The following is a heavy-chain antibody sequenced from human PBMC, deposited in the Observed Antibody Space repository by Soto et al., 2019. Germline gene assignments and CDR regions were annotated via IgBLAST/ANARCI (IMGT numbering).Heavy chain of an antibody. D-gene: IGHD3-22*01. CDR2: ISSSGSTI. Sequence: LRLSCAASGFTFSSYEMNWVRQAPGKGLEWVSYISSSGSTIYYADSVKGRFTISRDNAKNSLYLQMNSLRAEDTAVYYCAREGEYYDSSGYGMDVWGQGTTVTVSS. CDR1: GFTFSSYE. CDR3: AREGEYYDSSGYGMDV. J-gene: IGHJ6*02. V-gene: IGHV3-48*03.